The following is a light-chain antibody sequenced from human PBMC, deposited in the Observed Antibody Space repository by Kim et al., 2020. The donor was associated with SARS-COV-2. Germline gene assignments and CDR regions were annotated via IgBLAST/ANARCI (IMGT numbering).Light chain of an antibody. CDR2: DAS. J-gene: IGKJ2*01. Sequence: SASVGDRVTITCRANQDIRNYLAWYQQKPGEVPMLLIYDASTLQSGVPSRFSGSGSGTDFTLTISSLQPEDVASYYCQKYNSAPYTFGQGTKLEIK. CDR3: QKYNSAPYT. CDR1: QDIRNY. V-gene: IGKV1-27*01.